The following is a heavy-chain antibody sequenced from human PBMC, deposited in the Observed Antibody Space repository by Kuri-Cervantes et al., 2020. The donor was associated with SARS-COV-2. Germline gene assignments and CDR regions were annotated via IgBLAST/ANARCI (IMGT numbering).Heavy chain of an antibody. J-gene: IGHJ6*02. Sequence: GESLKISCAASGFTFSSYSMNWVRQAPGKGLEWVSYISSSSSTIYYADSVKGRLTISRDNAKNSLYLQMNSLRAEDTAVYYCARDWAGYCSSTSCYSYYYYGMDVWGQGTTVTVSS. V-gene: IGHV3-48*01. CDR2: ISSSSSTI. D-gene: IGHD2-2*02. CDR3: ARDWAGYCSSTSCYSYYYYGMDV. CDR1: GFTFSSYS.